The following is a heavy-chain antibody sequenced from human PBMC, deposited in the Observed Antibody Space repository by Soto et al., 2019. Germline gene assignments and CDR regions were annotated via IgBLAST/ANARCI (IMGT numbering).Heavy chain of an antibody. J-gene: IGHJ6*02. CDR2: ISYDGSNK. Sequence: QVQLVESGGGVVQPGRSLRLSCAASGFTFSSYGMHWVRQAPGKGLEWVAVISYDGSNKYYADSVKGRFTISRDNSKNTLDLQMNSLRAEDTAVYYCAKPVSRIAVAGLFMDVWGQGTTVTVSS. CDR3: AKPVSRIAVAGLFMDV. V-gene: IGHV3-30*18. D-gene: IGHD6-19*01. CDR1: GFTFSSYG.